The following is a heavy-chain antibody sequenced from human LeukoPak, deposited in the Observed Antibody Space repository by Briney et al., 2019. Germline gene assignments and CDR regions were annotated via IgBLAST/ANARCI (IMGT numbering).Heavy chain of an antibody. J-gene: IGHJ4*02. CDR2: IYYSGST. D-gene: IGHD3-22*01. CDR3: ARQMIPPTSYYFDY. V-gene: IGHV4-59*08. CDR1: GGSISSYY. Sequence: PSETLSLTCIVSGGSISSYYWSWIRQPPGKGLEWIGYIYYSGSTNYNPSLKSRVTISVDTSKNQFSLKLSSVTAADTAVYYCARQMIPPTSYYFDYWGQGTLVTVSS.